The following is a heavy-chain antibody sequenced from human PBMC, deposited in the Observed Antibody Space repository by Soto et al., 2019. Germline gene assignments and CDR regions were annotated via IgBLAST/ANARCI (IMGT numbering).Heavy chain of an antibody. J-gene: IGHJ6*03. D-gene: IGHD6-13*01. CDR1: GYTLTSYD. CDR2: MNPNSGNT. V-gene: IGHV1-8*01. CDR3: ARGPGSRYYAYEAV. Sequence: QVQLVQSGAEVKKPGASVKVSCKASGYTLTSYDSTWVRQATGEGLEWMGWMNPNSGNTGYAQKLQSRLSTTRNTSFSTAYQALRRQKTEETAVYFCARGPGSRYYAYEAVWSTGNTVTAS.